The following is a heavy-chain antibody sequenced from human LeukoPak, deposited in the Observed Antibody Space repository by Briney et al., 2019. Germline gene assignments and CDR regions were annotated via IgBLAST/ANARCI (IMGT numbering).Heavy chain of an antibody. CDR1: GGTFSSYA. Sequence: GASVKVSCKATGGTFSSYAISWVRQAPGQGLEWMGGIIPIFGTANYAQKFQGRVTITTDESTSTAYMELSSLRSEDTAVYYCARVSGELDWFDPWGQGTLVTVSS. J-gene: IGHJ5*02. CDR2: IIPIFGTA. D-gene: IGHD1-26*01. CDR3: ARVSGELDWFDP. V-gene: IGHV1-69*05.